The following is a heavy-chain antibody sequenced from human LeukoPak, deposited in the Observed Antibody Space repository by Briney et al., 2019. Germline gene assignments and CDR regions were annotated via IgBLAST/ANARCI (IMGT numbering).Heavy chain of an antibody. CDR3: ARRVVRGVIGLYYFDY. CDR2: IYYSGST. J-gene: IGHJ4*02. CDR1: GGSISSSSYY. Sequence: SETLSPTCTVSGGSISSSSYYWGWIRQPPGKGLEWIGSIYYSGSTYYNPSLKSRVTISVDTSKNQFSLKLSSVTAADTAVYYCARRVVRGVIGLYYFDYWGQGTLVTVSS. D-gene: IGHD3-10*01. V-gene: IGHV4-39*01.